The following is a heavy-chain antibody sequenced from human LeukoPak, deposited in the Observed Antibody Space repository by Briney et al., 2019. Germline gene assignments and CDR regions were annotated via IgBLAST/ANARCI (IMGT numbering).Heavy chain of an antibody. D-gene: IGHD3-22*01. CDR3: ARFSQYSDSTYHDLDY. V-gene: IGHV4-4*02. CDR1: GGSISSSNW. CDR2: IYHSGST. Sequence: PSGTLSLTCAVSGGSISSSNWWSWVRQPPGKGLEWIGEIYHSGSTNYNPSLKSRVTISVDKSKNQFSLKLSSVTAADTAVYYCARFSQYSDSTYHDLDYWGQGTLVSVSS. J-gene: IGHJ4*02.